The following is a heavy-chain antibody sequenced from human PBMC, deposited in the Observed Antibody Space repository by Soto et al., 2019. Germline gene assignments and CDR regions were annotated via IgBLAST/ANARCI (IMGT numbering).Heavy chain of an antibody. CDR1: GGSFSGFY. D-gene: IGHD3-16*01. CDR3: ARRVRVRQIWDG. CDR2: INNSGTI. Sequence: PSETLSLTCAVYGGSFSGFYWSWIRQTPGKGLEWIGEINNSGTINYNPSLKNRVTISIDTSKNQFSLKLSSVTAADTAGYSFARRVRVRQIWDGWGEGALV. J-gene: IGHJ4*02. V-gene: IGHV4-34*01.